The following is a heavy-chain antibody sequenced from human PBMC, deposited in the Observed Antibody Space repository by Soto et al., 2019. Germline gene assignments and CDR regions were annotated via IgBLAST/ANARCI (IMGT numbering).Heavy chain of an antibody. Sequence: EVQLVESGGGLVQRGGSLRLSCAASGLTFSSYSMNWVRQAPGKGLEWVSYISSSSSTIYYADSVKGRFTISRDNAKNTLYLQMNSLRAEDAAVYYCAFGEETRNYYDGMDVWGQGTTVTVSS. J-gene: IGHJ6*02. CDR2: ISSSSSTI. V-gene: IGHV3-48*01. CDR3: AFGEETRNYYDGMDV. D-gene: IGHD3-10*01. CDR1: GLTFSSYS.